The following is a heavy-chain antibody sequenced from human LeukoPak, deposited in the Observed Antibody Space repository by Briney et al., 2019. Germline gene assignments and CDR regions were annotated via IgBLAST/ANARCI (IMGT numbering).Heavy chain of an antibody. V-gene: IGHV4-39*01. Sequence: SETLSLTCTVSGGSMSSSGYYWGWIRQPPGKGLEWIGSIYYSGNTYYNPSLKSRVTISVDTSENQFSLNLSSVTAADTAVYYRARQVTSSSRGPFDYCGQGTLVTVSS. D-gene: IGHD6-13*01. CDR2: IYYSGNT. CDR1: GGSMSSSGYY. CDR3: ARQVTSSSRGPFDY. J-gene: IGHJ4*02.